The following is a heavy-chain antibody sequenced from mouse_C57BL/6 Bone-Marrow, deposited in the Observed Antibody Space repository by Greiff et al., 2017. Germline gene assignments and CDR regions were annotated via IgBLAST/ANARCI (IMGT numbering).Heavy chain of an antibody. Sequence: VQLQQSGPELVKPGASVKISCKASGYAFSSSWMNWVKQRPGKGLEWIGRIYPGDGDTNYNGKFKGTATLTADKSSSTAYMQLSSLTSEDSAVYFCAYDGYYVFAYWGQGTLVTVSA. CDR1: GYAFSSSW. CDR3: AYDGYYVFAY. V-gene: IGHV1-82*01. D-gene: IGHD2-3*01. J-gene: IGHJ3*01. CDR2: IYPGDGDT.